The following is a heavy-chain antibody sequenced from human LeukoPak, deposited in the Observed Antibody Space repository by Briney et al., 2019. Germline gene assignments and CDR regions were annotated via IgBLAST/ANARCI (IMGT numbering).Heavy chain of an antibody. V-gene: IGHV3-21*01. CDR2: ISSSSSYI. CDR3: ARDEAGEYGSSDAFDI. CDR1: GFTFSSYS. Sequence: NPGGSLRLSCAASGFTFSSYSMNWVRQAPGKGLEWVSSISSSSSYIYYADSVKGRFTISRDNAKNSLYLQMNSLRAEDTAVYYCARDEAGEYGSSDAFDIWGQGTMVTVSS. J-gene: IGHJ3*02. D-gene: IGHD4-17*01.